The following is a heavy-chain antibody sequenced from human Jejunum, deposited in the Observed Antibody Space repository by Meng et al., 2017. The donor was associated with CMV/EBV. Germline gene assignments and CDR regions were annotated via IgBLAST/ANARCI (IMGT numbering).Heavy chain of an antibody. CDR1: GYTFTDFF. Sequence: QVQPVQSGPEVMKPVASLMMSCRTSGYTFTDFFLHWVRQAPGQGLEWLGTINCYTSGTAYARKFQGRITLTRDTSTTTVYMDLGSLGSDDTAFYYCAREKSPGHFDYFGQGILVTVSS. V-gene: IGHV1-46*01. J-gene: IGHJ4*02. CDR2: INCYTSGT. CDR3: AREKSPGHFDY.